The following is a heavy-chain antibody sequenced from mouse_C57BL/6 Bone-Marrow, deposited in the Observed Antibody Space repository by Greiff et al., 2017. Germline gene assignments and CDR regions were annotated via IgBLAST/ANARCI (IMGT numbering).Heavy chain of an antibody. J-gene: IGHJ4*01. CDR2: INPSNGGT. V-gene: IGHV1-53*01. CDR1: GYTFTSYW. D-gene: IGHD1-1*01. CDR3: AREAYYYGGSYGYAMDY. Sequence: VQLQQPGTELVKPGASVKLSCKASGYTFTSYWMHWVKQRPGQGLEWIGNINPSNGGTNYNEKFKSKATLTVDKSSSTAYMQLSSLTSEDSAVYTCAREAYYYGGSYGYAMDYWGQGTSVTVSS.